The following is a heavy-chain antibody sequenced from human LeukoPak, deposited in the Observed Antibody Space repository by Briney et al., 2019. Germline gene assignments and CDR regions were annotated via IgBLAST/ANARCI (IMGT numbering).Heavy chain of an antibody. D-gene: IGHD2-15*01. CDR1: GFTFDDYA. V-gene: IGHV3-9*01. J-gene: IGHJ6*02. Sequence: GGSLRLSCAASGFTFDDYAMHWVRQAPGKGLGWVSGISWNSGSIGYADSVKGRFTISRDNAKNSLYLQMNSLRAEDTALYYCAKDIVGYCSGGSCPENYYYGMDVWGQGTTVTVSS. CDR2: ISWNSGSI. CDR3: AKDIVGYCSGGSCPENYYYGMDV.